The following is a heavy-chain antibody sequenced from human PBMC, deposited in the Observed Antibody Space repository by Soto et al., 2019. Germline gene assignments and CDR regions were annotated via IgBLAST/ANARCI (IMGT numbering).Heavy chain of an antibody. Sequence: ASVKVSCKASGYTFTSYGISWVRQAPGQGLEWMGWISAYNGNTNYAQKLQGRVTMTTDTSTSTAYMELRSLRSDDTAVYYCARGCSGGSCYSVDYYGMDVWGQGTTVTVSS. D-gene: IGHD2-15*01. CDR1: GYTFTSYG. V-gene: IGHV1-18*04. CDR2: ISAYNGNT. J-gene: IGHJ6*02. CDR3: ARGCSGGSCYSVDYYGMDV.